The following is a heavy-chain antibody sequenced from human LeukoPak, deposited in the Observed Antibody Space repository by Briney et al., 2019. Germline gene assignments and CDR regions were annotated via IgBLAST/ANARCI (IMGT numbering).Heavy chain of an antibody. D-gene: IGHD6-19*01. CDR3: ARAGYSSGWARFDY. CDR1: GYTFTTYY. Sequence: ASVKVSCKASGYTFTTYYIHWVRQAPGQGLEWMGIINPSAGNTNYAQKFQGRVTITTDESTSTAYMELSSLRSEDTAVYYCARAGYSSGWARFDYWGQGTLVTVSS. CDR2: INPSAGNT. J-gene: IGHJ4*02. V-gene: IGHV1-46*01.